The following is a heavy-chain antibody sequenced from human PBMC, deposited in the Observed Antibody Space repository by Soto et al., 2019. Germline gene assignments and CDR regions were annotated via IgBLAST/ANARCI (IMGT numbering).Heavy chain of an antibody. J-gene: IGHJ4*02. V-gene: IGHV4-59*01. CDR2: IYYSGST. CDR3: ARGRVAARYFDY. D-gene: IGHD6-6*01. Sequence: SETLSLTCTVSGGSISSYYWSWIRRPPGKGLEWIGYIYYSGSTNYNPSLKSRVTISVDTSKNQFSLKLSSVTAADTAVYYCARGRVAARYFDYWGQGTLVTVSS. CDR1: GGSISSYY.